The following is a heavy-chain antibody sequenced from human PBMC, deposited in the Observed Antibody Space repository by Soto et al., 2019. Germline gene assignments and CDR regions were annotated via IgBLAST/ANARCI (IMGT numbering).Heavy chain of an antibody. V-gene: IGHV4-31*03. D-gene: IGHD3-10*01. J-gene: IGHJ3*01. CDR2: IYSSGRT. Sequence: QVQLHGSGPGLVKPSETLSLTCTVSGGSISSGAYYWTWIRQDPGKGMEYIGYIYSSGRTFYNPSLKGRVFISIDTSKNQLSLKLSSVTASDTPVYYFAIDLRGWGYALEVWGQGTVVTFSS. CDR1: GGSISSGAYY. CDR3: AIDLRGWGYALEV.